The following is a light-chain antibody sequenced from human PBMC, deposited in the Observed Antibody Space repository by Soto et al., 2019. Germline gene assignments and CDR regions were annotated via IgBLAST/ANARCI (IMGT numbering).Light chain of an antibody. CDR1: QSISSW. Sequence: DIQMTQSPSTLSASVGDRVTITCRASQSISSWLAWYQQKAGKAPKLLIYKASSLESGVPSRFSGSGSGTEFTLTISSLQPDDFATYYCHQYKSYSWTFGQGTKVEIK. CDR3: HQYKSYSWT. J-gene: IGKJ1*01. CDR2: KAS. V-gene: IGKV1-5*03.